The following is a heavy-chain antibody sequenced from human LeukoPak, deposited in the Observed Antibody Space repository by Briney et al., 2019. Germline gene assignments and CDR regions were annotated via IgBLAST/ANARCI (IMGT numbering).Heavy chain of an antibody. V-gene: IGHV4-39*07. CDR3: ARGLVDRGRINWFDP. D-gene: IGHD2-15*01. Sequence: SETLSLTCTVSGGSISSSSYYWGWIRQPPGKGLEWIGSIYYSGSTYYNPSLKSRVTISVDTSKNQFSLKLSSVTAADTAVYYCARGLVDRGRINWFDPWGQGTLVTVSS. CDR2: IYYSGST. J-gene: IGHJ5*02. CDR1: GGSISSSSYY.